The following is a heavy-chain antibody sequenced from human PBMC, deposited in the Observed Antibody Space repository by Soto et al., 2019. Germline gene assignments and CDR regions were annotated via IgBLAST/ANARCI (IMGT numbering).Heavy chain of an antibody. J-gene: IGHJ3*02. D-gene: IGHD3-22*01. V-gene: IGHV3-30*18. CDR1: GFTFSSHG. CDR3: ANLRFYDSSGYYYVGYAFDI. CDR2: ISYDGSNK. Sequence: PGGSLRLSCAASGFTFSSHGMHWVRQAPGKGLEWVAVISYDGSNKYYADSVKGRFTISRDNSKDTLYLQMNSLRAEDTAVYYCANLRFYDSSGYYYVGYAFDIWGQGTMVTVSS.